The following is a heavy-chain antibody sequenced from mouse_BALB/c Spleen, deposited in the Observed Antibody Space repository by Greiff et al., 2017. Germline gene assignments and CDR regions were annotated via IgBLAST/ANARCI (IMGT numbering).Heavy chain of an antibody. V-gene: IGHV5-4*02. CDR2: ISDGGSYT. CDR3: ARDGGTTAY. D-gene: IGHD1-2*01. Sequence: EVQGVESGGGLVKPGGSLKLSCAASGFTFSDYYMYWVRQTPEKRLEWVATISDGGSYTYYPDSVKGRFTISRDNAKNNLYLQMSSLKSEDTAMYYCARDGGTTAYWGQGTTLTVSS. CDR1: GFTFSDYY. J-gene: IGHJ2*01.